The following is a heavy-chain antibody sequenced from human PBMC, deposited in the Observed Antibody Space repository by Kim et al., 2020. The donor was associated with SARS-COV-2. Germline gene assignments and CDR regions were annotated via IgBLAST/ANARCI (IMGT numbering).Heavy chain of an antibody. D-gene: IGHD3-10*01. CDR3: ARDRAGSGSYYMGFNYHYGMDV. Sequence: GGSLRLSCTASGFSFRSFWMNWVRQAPGKGLEWVANIKQDGSEKYYVDSVKGRFTISRDNAKNSLYLQMNILRVEDTAMYFCARDRAGSGSYYMGFNYHYGMDVWGQGTTVTVSS. V-gene: IGHV3-7*03. CDR1: GFSFRSFW. J-gene: IGHJ6*02. CDR2: IKQDGSEK.